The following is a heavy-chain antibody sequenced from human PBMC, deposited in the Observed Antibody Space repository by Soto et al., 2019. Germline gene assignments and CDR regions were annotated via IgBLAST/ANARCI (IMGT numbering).Heavy chain of an antibody. CDR3: ARDQDSSGYYSYYFDY. Sequence: SETLSLTCTVSGGSISSGGYYWSWIRQHPGKGLEWIGYIYYSGSTYYNPSLKSRVTISVDTSKNQFSLKLSSVTAADTAVYYCARDQDSSGYYSYYFDYWGQGTLVTVSS. V-gene: IGHV4-31*03. CDR2: IYYSGST. CDR1: GGSISSGGYY. J-gene: IGHJ4*02. D-gene: IGHD3-22*01.